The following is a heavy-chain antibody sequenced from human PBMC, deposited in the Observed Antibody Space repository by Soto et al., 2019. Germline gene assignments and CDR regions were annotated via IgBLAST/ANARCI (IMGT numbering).Heavy chain of an antibody. D-gene: IGHD2-8*01. CDR3: ARGGVLMVYEWYPRRWFDP. J-gene: IGHJ5*02. CDR2: INHSGST. V-gene: IGHV4-34*01. CDR1: GGSFSGYY. Sequence: PSETLSLTCAVYGGSFSGYYWSWIRQPPGKGLEWIGEINHSGSTNYNPSLKSRVTISVDTSKNQFSLKLSSVTAADTAVYYCARGGVLMVYEWYPRRWFDPWGQGTLVTVSS.